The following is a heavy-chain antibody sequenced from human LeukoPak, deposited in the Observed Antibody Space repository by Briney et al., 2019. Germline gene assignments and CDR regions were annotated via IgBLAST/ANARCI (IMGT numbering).Heavy chain of an antibody. V-gene: IGHV4-59*01. CDR3: ARVQFGTETQWLGEFDY. Sequence: ASVTRCLTSNDSGGSISSVYWSGIRKPPGKGLEWIGYIYYSGSTNYNPSLKSRVTISVDTSKNQFSLKLSSVTAADTAVYYCARVQFGTETQWLGEFDYWGQGTLVTVSS. CDR2: IYYSGST. J-gene: IGHJ4*02. CDR1: GGSISSVY. D-gene: IGHD6-19*01.